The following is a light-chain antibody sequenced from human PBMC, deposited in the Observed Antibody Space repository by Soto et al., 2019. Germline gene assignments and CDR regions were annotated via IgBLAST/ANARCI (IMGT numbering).Light chain of an antibody. CDR1: QSISSW. CDR2: DAS. V-gene: IGKV1-5*01. Sequence: DIQMTQSPSTLSASVGDRVTITCRASQSISSWLAWFQQKPGEAPKVLIYDASSLQSGVPSRFSGSGSGTEFTLTISSLQPDDFATYYCQQYNSYSSFTFGQGTKVDIK. CDR3: QQYNSYSSFT. J-gene: IGKJ2*01.